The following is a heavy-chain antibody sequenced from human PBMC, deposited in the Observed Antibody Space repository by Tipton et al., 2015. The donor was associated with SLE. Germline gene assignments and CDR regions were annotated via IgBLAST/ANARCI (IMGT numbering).Heavy chain of an antibody. CDR1: GGSISSRSYY. V-gene: IGHV4-39*01. Sequence: TLSLTCTVSGGSISSRSYYWGWIRQPPGKGLEWIGSIYYSGSTYYNPSLKSRVTISVDTSKNQFSLKLSSVTAADTAVYYCASLDSSGYYGDYWGQGTLVTVSS. D-gene: IGHD3-22*01. J-gene: IGHJ4*02. CDR3: ASLDSSGYYGDY. CDR2: IYYSGST.